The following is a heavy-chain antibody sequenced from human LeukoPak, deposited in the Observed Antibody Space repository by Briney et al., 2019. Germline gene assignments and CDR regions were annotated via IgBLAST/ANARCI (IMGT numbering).Heavy chain of an antibody. Sequence: GGSLRLSCAASGFTFSSYSMNWVRQAPGKGLEWVSGISWNSGSIGYADSVKGRFTISRDNAKNSLYLQMNSLRAEDMALYYCAKGYCSSTSCGFDYWGQGTLVTVSS. D-gene: IGHD2-2*01. V-gene: IGHV3-9*03. CDR1: GFTFSSYS. J-gene: IGHJ4*02. CDR2: ISWNSGSI. CDR3: AKGYCSSTSCGFDY.